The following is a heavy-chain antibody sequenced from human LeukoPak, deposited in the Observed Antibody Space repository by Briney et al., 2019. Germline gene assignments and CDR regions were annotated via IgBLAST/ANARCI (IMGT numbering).Heavy chain of an antibody. D-gene: IGHD4-17*01. V-gene: IGHV3-33*06. CDR1: GFTFSSYG. J-gene: IGHJ4*02. CDR3: AKSSHLGVTVTADY. Sequence: GGSLRLSCAASGFTFSSYGMHWVRQAPGKGLEWVEVIWYDGSNKYYADSVKGRFTISRDNSKNTLYLQMNSLRAEDTAVYYCAKSSHLGVTVTADYWGQGTLVTVSS. CDR2: IWYDGSNK.